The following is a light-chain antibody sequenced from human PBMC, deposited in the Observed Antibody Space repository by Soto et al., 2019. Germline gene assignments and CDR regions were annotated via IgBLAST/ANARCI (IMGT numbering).Light chain of an antibody. Sequence: QSALTQPASVSGSPGQSLTISCSGTSSDIGAYDHVAWYQKFTGKSPKLMIYSVSNRPSGVSNRFSGSKSGNTASRTISGLQAEGEADYYCISYTVSRSYVFGSGTKLTVL. CDR1: SSDIGAYDH. CDR2: SVS. J-gene: IGLJ1*01. CDR3: ISYTVSRSYV. V-gene: IGLV2-14*01.